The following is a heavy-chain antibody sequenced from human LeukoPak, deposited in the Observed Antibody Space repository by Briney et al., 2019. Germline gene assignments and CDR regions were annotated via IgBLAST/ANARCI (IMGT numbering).Heavy chain of an antibody. V-gene: IGHV4-59*01. D-gene: IGHD6-19*01. J-gene: IGHJ6*03. CDR3: AREADRSGWYAGGMDV. CDR1: GGSISSYY. CDR2: IYYSGST. Sequence: SETLSLTCTVSGGSISSYYWSWIRQPPGKGLEWIGYIYYSGSTNYNPSLKSRVTISVDTSKNQSSLKLSSVTAADTAVYYCAREADRSGWYAGGMDVWGKGTTVTVSS.